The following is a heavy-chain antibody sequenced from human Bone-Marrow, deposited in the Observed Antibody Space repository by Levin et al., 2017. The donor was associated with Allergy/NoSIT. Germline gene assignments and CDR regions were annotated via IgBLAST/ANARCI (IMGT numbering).Heavy chain of an antibody. V-gene: IGHV5-51*01. CDR1: GYTFTSHW. D-gene: IGHD3-16*01. CDR2: IYPGDSDT. CDR3: ARVNQPKGGNNHYGLDV. J-gene: IGHJ6*02. Sequence: KVSCQGSGYTFTSHWIAWVRQMPGRGLEWMGIIYPGDSDTKYNPSFQGQVTISADKSINTAYLQWSSLKASEPAIYYCARVNQPKGGNNHYGLDVWGQGTAVTVSS.